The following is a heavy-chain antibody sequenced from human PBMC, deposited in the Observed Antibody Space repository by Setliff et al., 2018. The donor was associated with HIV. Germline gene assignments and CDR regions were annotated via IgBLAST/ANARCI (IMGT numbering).Heavy chain of an antibody. CDR2: IYTSGST. V-gene: IGHV4-4*08. CDR1: GGSISSYY. Sequence: SETLSLTCTVSGGSISSYYWSWIRQPPGKGLEWIGSIYTSGSTNYNPSLKSRLTISLDTKNQFSLKLSSVTAADTAVYYCARGGYPPPPFDYWGQGTLVTVSS. CDR3: ARGGYPPPPFDY. D-gene: IGHD3-22*01. J-gene: IGHJ4*02.